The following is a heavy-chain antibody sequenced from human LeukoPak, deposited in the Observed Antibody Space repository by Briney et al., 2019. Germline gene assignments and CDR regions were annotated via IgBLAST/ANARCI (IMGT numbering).Heavy chain of an antibody. CDR1: GGSINSNSHH. CDR3: ARRGDILTDCAFDY. Sequence: KPSETLSLTCSVSGGSINSNSHHWDWIRQAPGKGLEWIGNIYYSGTTSYNPSLKSRVTISVDTSKNQFSLRLSSVTAADTAVYYCARRGDILTDCAFDYWGQGTLVTVSS. CDR2: IYYSGTT. D-gene: IGHD3-9*01. J-gene: IGHJ4*02. V-gene: IGHV4-39*01.